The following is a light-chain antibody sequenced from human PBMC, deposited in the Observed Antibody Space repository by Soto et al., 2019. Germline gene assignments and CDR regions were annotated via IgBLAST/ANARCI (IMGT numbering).Light chain of an antibody. CDR2: RNN. V-gene: IGLV1-47*01. Sequence: QSALTQPPSASGTPGQGVTISCSGSTSNIGSNYVYWYRQLPGTAPKLLIYRNNQRPSGVPDRFSGSKSGTSASLAISGLRSDDEADYFCATWDDSLNGFYVFGTGTKVTVL. CDR1: TSNIGSNY. J-gene: IGLJ1*01. CDR3: ATWDDSLNGFYV.